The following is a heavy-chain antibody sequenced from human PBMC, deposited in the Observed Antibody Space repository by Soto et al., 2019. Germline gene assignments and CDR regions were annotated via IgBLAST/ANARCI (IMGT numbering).Heavy chain of an antibody. CDR2: ISAHNGNT. V-gene: IGHV1-18*01. CDR3: ARGRYGAY. D-gene: IGHD3-10*01. J-gene: IGHJ4*02. Sequence: QVHLVQSGAEVKKPGASVKVSCKGSGYTFTSYGITWVRQAPGQGLEWMGWISAHNGNTDYARRPQGRVTVTRDTSTSTAYMELRGLRSAATAVYYCARGRYGAYWGQGALVTVSS. CDR1: GYTFTSYG.